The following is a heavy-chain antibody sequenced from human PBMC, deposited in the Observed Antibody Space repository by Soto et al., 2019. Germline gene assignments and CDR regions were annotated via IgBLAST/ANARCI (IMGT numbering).Heavy chain of an antibody. CDR3: ASELAALNWFDP. J-gene: IGHJ5*02. CDR2: IYNSGNT. Sequence: PSETLSLTCTVSGGSISSYYWSLIRQPPGKGLEWIGFIYNSGNTNYNPSLKSRVTITIDTSKNQFSLNLNSVTTADTAVYFCASELAALNWFDPWGQGTLVTVSS. V-gene: IGHV4-59*01. CDR1: GGSISSYY. D-gene: IGHD1-1*01.